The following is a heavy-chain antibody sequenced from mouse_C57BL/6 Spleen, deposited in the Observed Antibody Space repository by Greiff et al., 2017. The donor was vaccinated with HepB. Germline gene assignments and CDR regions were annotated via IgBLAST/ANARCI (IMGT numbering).Heavy chain of an antibody. Sequence: QVQLQQPGTELVKPGASVKLSCKASGYTFTSYWMHWVKQRPGQGLEWIGNINPSNGGTNYNEKFKSKATLTVDTSSSTAYMPLSSLTSEDSAVYYCARSRAYYGSSHYYAMDYWGQGTSVTVSS. CDR2: INPSNGGT. CDR1: GYTFTSYW. V-gene: IGHV1-53*01. J-gene: IGHJ4*01. CDR3: ARSRAYYGSSHYYAMDY. D-gene: IGHD1-1*01.